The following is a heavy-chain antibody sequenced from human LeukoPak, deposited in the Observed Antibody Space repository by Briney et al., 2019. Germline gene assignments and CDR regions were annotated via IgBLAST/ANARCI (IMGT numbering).Heavy chain of an antibody. Sequence: PSETLSLTGTVSGDSISSSDYYWGWIRQPPGKGLEWIGSFYYSGNTYYNPSLKSRVSISVDPSKNQLSLKLSSVSAADTAVYYCARHFFGDYVFAYWGQGTLVTVSS. CDR3: ARHFFGDYVFAY. D-gene: IGHD4-17*01. J-gene: IGHJ4*02. CDR1: GDSISSSDYY. CDR2: FYYSGNT. V-gene: IGHV4-39*01.